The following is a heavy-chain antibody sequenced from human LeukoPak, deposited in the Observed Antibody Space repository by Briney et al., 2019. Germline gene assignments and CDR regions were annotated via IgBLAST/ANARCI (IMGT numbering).Heavy chain of an antibody. J-gene: IGHJ4*02. Sequence: SGPALVKPTQTLTLTCTFSGFSLSTSGVGVGWIRQPPGKALEWLALIYWDDNRRYSPSLKSRLTITKDTSKNQVVLTMTNMDPVDTATYYCAHDDYGVFVFDYWGQGTLVTVSS. CDR3: AHDDYGVFVFDY. D-gene: IGHD4/OR15-4a*01. CDR2: IYWDDNR. V-gene: IGHV2-5*02. CDR1: GFSLSTSGVG.